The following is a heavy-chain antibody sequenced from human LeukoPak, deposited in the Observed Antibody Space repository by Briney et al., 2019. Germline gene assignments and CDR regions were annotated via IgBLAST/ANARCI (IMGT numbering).Heavy chain of an antibody. CDR1: GFTFSSYW. J-gene: IGHJ4*02. CDR3: AKGYYYDSSGYYPFDY. Sequence: GGSLRLSCAASGFTFSSYWMHWVRQAPGKGLVWVSRINSDGSSTSYADSVKGRFTISRDNSKNTLYQQMNSLRAEDTAVYYCAKGYYYDSSGYYPFDYWGQGTLVTVSS. V-gene: IGHV3-74*01. D-gene: IGHD3-22*01. CDR2: INSDGSST.